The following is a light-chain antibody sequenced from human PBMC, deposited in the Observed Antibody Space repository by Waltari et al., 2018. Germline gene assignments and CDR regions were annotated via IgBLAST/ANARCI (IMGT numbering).Light chain of an antibody. CDR2: DVA. CDR1: IYDVRGSNT. J-gene: IGLJ2*01. CDR3: CSHRSGNTLGV. Sequence: QSALTQPASVSGSPGQSITISCTGPIYDVRGSNTLPWYQQHPGKAPQLLIYDVATRPSGFSDRFAASKSGNTASLTISGLQAEDEADYYCCSHRSGNTLGVFGGGTKLTVL. V-gene: IGLV2-14*03.